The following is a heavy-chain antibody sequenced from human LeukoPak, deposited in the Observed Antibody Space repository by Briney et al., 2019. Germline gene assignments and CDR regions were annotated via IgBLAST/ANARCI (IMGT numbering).Heavy chain of an antibody. J-gene: IGHJ4*02. CDR2: IYHSGST. V-gene: IGHV4-38-2*01. CDR1: GYSISSGYY. CDR3: AITVVALYSNSDY. D-gene: IGHD4-23*01. Sequence: SETLSLTCAVSGYSISSGYYWGWIRQPPGKGLEWIGSIYHSGSTYYNPSLKSRVTISVDTSKNQFSLKLSSVTAADTAVYYCAITVVALYSNSDYWGQGTLVTVSS.